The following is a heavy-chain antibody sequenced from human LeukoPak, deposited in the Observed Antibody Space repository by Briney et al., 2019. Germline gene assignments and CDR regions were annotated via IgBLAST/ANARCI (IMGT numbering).Heavy chain of an antibody. D-gene: IGHD2-15*01. Sequence: ASVKVSCKASGYTFTSYGISWVRQAPGQGLEWMGWMNPNSGNTGYAQKFQGRVTMTRNTSISTAYMELSSLRSEDTAVYYCARGYCSGGSCYPVGFDYWGQGTLVTVSS. CDR3: ARGYCSGGSCYPVGFDY. J-gene: IGHJ4*02. CDR2: MNPNSGNT. V-gene: IGHV1-8*02. CDR1: GYTFTSYG.